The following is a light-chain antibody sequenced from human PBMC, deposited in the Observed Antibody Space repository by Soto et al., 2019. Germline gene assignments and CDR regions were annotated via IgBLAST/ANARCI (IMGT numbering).Light chain of an antibody. V-gene: IGLV1-40*01. CDR1: RSNIGSGFD. Sequence: QSVLTQPPSVSGAPGQSVTIPCTGSRSNIGSGFDGHWYQQVPGTAPKLLIFGNNNRPSGVPDRFSGSKSGSSASLAIAGLQAEDEADYFCQSYDNSLRVLFGGGTKVTVL. J-gene: IGLJ2*01. CDR3: QSYDNSLRVL. CDR2: GNN.